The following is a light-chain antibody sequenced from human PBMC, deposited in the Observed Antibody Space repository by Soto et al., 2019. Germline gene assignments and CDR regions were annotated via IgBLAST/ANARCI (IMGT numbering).Light chain of an antibody. CDR2: DAS. V-gene: IGKV3-11*01. CDR1: RGIDTY. J-gene: IGKJ4*01. CDR3: QQRSSWPLT. Sequence: EIVLTQSPATLSLSPGERATLSCRASRGIDTYLAWYQQKRGQAPRLLIYDASNRTTGIPARFSGGGSGTDFTLSISSLETDYFAVYYCQQRSSWPLTFGGGTKVEI.